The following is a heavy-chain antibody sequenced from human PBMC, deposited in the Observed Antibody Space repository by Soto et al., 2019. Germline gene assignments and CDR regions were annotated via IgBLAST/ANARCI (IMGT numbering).Heavy chain of an antibody. J-gene: IGHJ4*02. CDR3: AKHPLRVPLRFDY. CDR1: GFTFSTYA. D-gene: IGHD3-16*01. V-gene: IGHV3-23*01. CDR2: ISSSSGST. Sequence: EVQLLESGGGLVQPGGSLRLSCAASGFTFSTYAMAWVRQAPGKGLEWVSSISSSSGSTFYADSVKVRFTISRDNSENPLSLQTNSLRAEDTAVYYFAKHPLRVPLRFDYWGQGTLVTVSS.